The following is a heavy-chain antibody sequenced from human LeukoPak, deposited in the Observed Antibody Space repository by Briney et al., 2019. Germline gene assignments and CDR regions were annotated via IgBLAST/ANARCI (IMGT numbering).Heavy chain of an antibody. J-gene: IGHJ3*02. V-gene: IGHV4-4*07. CDR2: IYTSGST. D-gene: IGHD1-26*01. CDR3: AREIRGADAFDI. CDR1: GGSISRYF. Sequence: TETLSLTCTVSGGSISRYFWSWIRQPAGKGLEWIGRIYTSGSTNYSPSLKSRVTMSVGTSKNQFSLKLSSVTAADTAVYYCAREIRGADAFDIWGQGTMVTVSS.